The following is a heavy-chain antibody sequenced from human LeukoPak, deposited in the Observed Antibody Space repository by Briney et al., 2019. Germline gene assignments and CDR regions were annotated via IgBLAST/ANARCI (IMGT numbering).Heavy chain of an antibody. V-gene: IGHV3-33*06. Sequence: PGGSLRLSCAASGFTFSSYGMHWVRQAPGKGLEWVAVIWYDGGNKYYADSVKGRFTISRDNSKNTLYLQMNSLRAEDTAVYYCAKSEVAAAPDYWGQGTLVTVSS. CDR3: AKSEVAAAPDY. D-gene: IGHD6-13*01. CDR1: GFTFSSYG. J-gene: IGHJ4*02. CDR2: IWYDGGNK.